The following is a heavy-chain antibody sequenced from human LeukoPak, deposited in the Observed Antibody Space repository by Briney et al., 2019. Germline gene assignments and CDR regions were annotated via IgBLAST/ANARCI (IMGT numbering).Heavy chain of an antibody. D-gene: IGHD4/OR15-4a*01. Sequence: GGSLRLSCAASGFTFSSYGMHWVRQAPGKGLEWVAFIRNDGSNKYYADSVKGRFTISRDNSKNMVYLQMNSLSAEDTAVYYCARRAGAYSHPYDYWGQGTLVTVSS. V-gene: IGHV3-30*02. CDR3: ARRAGAYSHPYDY. CDR2: IRNDGSNK. CDR1: GFTFSSYG. J-gene: IGHJ4*02.